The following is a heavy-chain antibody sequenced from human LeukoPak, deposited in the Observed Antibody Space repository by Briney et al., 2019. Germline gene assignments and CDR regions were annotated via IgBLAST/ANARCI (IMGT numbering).Heavy chain of an antibody. CDR2: ISRSGDTT. J-gene: IGHJ4*02. D-gene: IGHD4-17*01. CDR1: GFTFSNYE. CDR3: AKRGSTVFFDN. Sequence: PGGSLRLSCAASGFTFSNYEMSWVRQSPGKGLEWVSYISRSGDTTFYADSVKGRFTISRDDAKNSVYLQMDSLRVEDTAVYYCAKRGSTVFFDNWGQGTLVTVSS. V-gene: IGHV3-48*03.